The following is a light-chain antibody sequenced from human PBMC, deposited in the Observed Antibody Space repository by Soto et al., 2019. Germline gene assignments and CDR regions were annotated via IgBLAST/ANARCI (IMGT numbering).Light chain of an antibody. J-gene: IGKJ1*01. Sequence: DIQMTQSPSSLSPSVGDRVTITCRASRSISEWLAWYQQKPGKVPELLIFDASNLKSGVSSRFSGSGSGTEFTLTISRLQPDDVATYYCLQYSSHSWTFGQGTKVEIK. CDR2: DAS. V-gene: IGKV1-5*01. CDR3: LQYSSHSWT. CDR1: RSISEW.